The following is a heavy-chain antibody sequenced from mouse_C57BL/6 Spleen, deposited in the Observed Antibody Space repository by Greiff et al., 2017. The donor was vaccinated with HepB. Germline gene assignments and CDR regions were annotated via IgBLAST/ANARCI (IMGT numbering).Heavy chain of an antibody. CDR1: GFTFSSYA. CDR2: ISSGGDYI. D-gene: IGHD1-1*01. J-gene: IGHJ4*01. V-gene: IGHV5-9-1*02. CDR3: TRVPRLSRPLAMDY. Sequence: EVQRVESGEGLVKPGGSLKLSCAASGFTFSSYAMSWVRQTPEKRLEWVAYISSGGDYIYYADTVKGRFTISRDNARNTLYLQMSSLKSEDTAMYYCTRVPRLSRPLAMDYWGQGTSVTVSS.